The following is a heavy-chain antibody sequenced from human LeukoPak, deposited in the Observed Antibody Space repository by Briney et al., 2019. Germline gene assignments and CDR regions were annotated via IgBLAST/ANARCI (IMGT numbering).Heavy chain of an antibody. D-gene: IGHD3-22*01. V-gene: IGHV5-51*01. Sequence: GESLKISCKGSGYSFTSYWIGWVRQMPGKGLEWMGIIYPGDSDTRYSPSFQGQVTISADKSISTAYLQWSSLKASDTAMYYYARHVYYYNSSGTNWFDPWGQGTLVTVSS. CDR2: IYPGDSDT. CDR1: GYSFTSYW. J-gene: IGHJ5*02. CDR3: ARHVYYYNSSGTNWFDP.